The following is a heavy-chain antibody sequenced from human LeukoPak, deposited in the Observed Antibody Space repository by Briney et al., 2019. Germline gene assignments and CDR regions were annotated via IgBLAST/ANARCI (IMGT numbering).Heavy chain of an antibody. J-gene: IGHJ4*02. V-gene: IGHV3-74*03. CDR2: ISHDGRSR. D-gene: IGHD4-4*01. CDR3: ARDRDYIFFDY. CDR1: EFPFSSYV. Sequence: PGGSLRLSCAASEFPFSSYVMHWVRHVPGKGLVWVSRISHDGRSRTYADSVKGRFTISRDSAENTLYLQMNSLRVEDTALYFCARDRDYIFFDYWGQGALVTVSS.